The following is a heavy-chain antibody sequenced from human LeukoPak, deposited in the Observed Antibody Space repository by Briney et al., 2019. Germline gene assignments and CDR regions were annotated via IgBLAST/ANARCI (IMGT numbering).Heavy chain of an antibody. CDR2: ISYDGSNK. D-gene: IGHD6-6*01. CDR3: ARGGSSFAPQDV. J-gene: IGHJ6*04. CDR1: GFTFSSYA. Sequence: GGSLRLSCAAPGFTFSSYAMHWVRQAPGKGLEWVAVISYDGSNKYYADSVKGRFTISRDNSKNTLYLQMNSLRAEDTAVYYWARGGSSFAPQDVWGKGTTVTVSS. V-gene: IGHV3-30-3*01.